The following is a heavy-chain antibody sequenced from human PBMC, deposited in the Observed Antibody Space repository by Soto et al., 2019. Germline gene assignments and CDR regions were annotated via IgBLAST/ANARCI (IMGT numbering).Heavy chain of an antibody. D-gene: IGHD5-18*01. Sequence: KPGVSLRLSCAASGFTFSSYSMNWARPAPGKGLKWVSSISSSSRYIYYADSVKGRLTISRDNAKNSLYLQKNSLRAEDTAVYYCARDPLQLSHMDVWSKGTTVTVAS. CDR1: GFTFSSYS. CDR2: ISSSSRYI. CDR3: ARDPLQLSHMDV. J-gene: IGHJ6*03. V-gene: IGHV3-21*01.